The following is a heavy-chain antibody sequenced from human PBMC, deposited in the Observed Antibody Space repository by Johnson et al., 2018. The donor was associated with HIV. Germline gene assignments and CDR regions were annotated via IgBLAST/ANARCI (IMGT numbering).Heavy chain of an antibody. V-gene: IGHV3-66*02. CDR2: IYSGGNT. CDR1: GFTVSKNY. D-gene: IGHD6-6*01. Sequence: MLLVESGGGLVQPGGSLRLSCAASGFTVSKNYMTWVRQAPGKGLEWVSIIYSGGNTYYADSVKGRFTISRDNSKNTLYLQMNSLRAEDTAVYYCANSYSSSSGNNDYAFDIWGQGTMVTVSS. CDR3: ANSYSSSSGNNDYAFDI. J-gene: IGHJ3*02.